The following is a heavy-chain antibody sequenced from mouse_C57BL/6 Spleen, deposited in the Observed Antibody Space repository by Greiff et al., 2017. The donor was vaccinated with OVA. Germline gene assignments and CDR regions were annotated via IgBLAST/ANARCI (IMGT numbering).Heavy chain of an antibody. CDR1: GYTFTDYE. Sequence: VQLQQSGAELVRPGASVTLSCKASGYTFTDYEMHWVKQTPVHGLEWIGAIDPETGGTAYNQKFKGKAILTADKSSSTAYMELRSLTSEDSAVYYCTREGNPDYFDYWGQGTTLTVSS. CDR2: IDPETGGT. J-gene: IGHJ2*01. V-gene: IGHV1-15*01. D-gene: IGHD2-1*01. CDR3: TREGNPDYFDY.